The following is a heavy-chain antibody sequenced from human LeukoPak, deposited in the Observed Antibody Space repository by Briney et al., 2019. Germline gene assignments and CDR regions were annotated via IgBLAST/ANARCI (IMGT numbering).Heavy chain of an antibody. Sequence: GGSLRLSCAASGFSFSSYAMNWVRQAPGQGPEWVSGISGRGDGTYYADSVRGRFTISRDNSKNTLYLQMNRLRAGDTAVYYCAKDRASPGFNLFDPWGQGTLVTVSS. CDR2: ISGRGDGT. CDR3: AKDRASPGFNLFDP. D-gene: IGHD5-12*01. J-gene: IGHJ5*02. V-gene: IGHV3-23*01. CDR1: GFSFSSYA.